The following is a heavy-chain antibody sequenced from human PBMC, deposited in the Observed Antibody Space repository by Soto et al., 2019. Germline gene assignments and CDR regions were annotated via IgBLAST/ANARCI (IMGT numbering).Heavy chain of an antibody. CDR3: ARVAGSGWYDG. CDR2: IYFSGNT. D-gene: IGHD6-19*01. V-gene: IGHV4-30-2*01. J-gene: IGHJ4*02. Sequence: SETLSLTGVVSVGYLSSGGYSWIWVRHPPGKGLEWIGNIYFSGNTYYNPSLKSRVTISVDRSRNQFSLKLNSVTAADTAVYYCARVAGSGWYDGWGQGTLVTVSS. CDR1: VGYLSSGGYS.